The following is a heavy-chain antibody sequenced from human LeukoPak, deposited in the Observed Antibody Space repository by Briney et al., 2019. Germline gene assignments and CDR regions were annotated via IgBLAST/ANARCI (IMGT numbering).Heavy chain of an antibody. CDR1: GFTFSSYA. V-gene: IGHV3-23*01. CDR3: AKVGRYYYDSSGYRPLDY. J-gene: IGHJ4*02. Sequence: GGSLRLSCAASGFTFSSYAMSWVRQAPGKGLEWVSAISGSGGSTYYADSVKGRSTISRDNSKNTLYLQMNSLRAEDTAVYYCAKVGRYYYDSSGYRPLDYWGQGTLVTVSS. D-gene: IGHD3-22*01. CDR2: ISGSGGST.